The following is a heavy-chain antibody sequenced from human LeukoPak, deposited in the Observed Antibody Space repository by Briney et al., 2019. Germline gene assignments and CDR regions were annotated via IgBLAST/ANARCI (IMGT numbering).Heavy chain of an antibody. J-gene: IGHJ6*03. CDR3: ATAPLYYDILTGYPGGYYYMDV. Sequence: GGSLSLSCAASGFTFSDYYMSWIRQAPGKGLEWVSYISSSGSTIYYADSVKGRFTISRDNAKNSLCLQMNSLRAEDTAVYYCATAPLYYDILTGYPGGYYYMDVWGKGTTVTVSS. D-gene: IGHD3-9*01. CDR1: GFTFSDYY. CDR2: ISSSGSTI. V-gene: IGHV3-11*04.